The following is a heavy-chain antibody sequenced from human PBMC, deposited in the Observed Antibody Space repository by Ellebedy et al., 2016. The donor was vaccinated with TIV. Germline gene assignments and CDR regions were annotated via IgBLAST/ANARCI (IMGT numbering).Heavy chain of an antibody. Sequence: PGGSLRLSCVASGFTFNGYGMHWVRQAPGKGLEWVTFIRYDGSDKYYSDSVKGRFTISRDNSKNTLNLQMNSLRLEDTAVYYCAKVLFAFGEFESPFDPWGQGTLVIVSS. CDR3: AKVLFAFGEFESPFDP. CDR1: GFTFNGYG. D-gene: IGHD3-10*01. J-gene: IGHJ5*02. V-gene: IGHV3-30*02. CDR2: IRYDGSDK.